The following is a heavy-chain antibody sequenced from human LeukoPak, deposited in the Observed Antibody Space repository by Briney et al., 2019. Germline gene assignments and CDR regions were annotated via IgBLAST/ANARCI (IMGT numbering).Heavy chain of an antibody. V-gene: IGHV3-30-3*01. CDR2: ISYDGSNK. J-gene: IGHJ4*02. CDR1: GFTFSSYA. Sequence: GGSLRLSCAASGFTFSSYAMHWVRQAPGKGLEWVAVISYDGSNKYYADSVKGRFTISRDNSKNTLCLQMNSLRAEDTAVYYCARDRWLVGGNYFDYWGQGTLVTVSS. CDR3: ARDRWLVGGNYFDY. D-gene: IGHD6-19*01.